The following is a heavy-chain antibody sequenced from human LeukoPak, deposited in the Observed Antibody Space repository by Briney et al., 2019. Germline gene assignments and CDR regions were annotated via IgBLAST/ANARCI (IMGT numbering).Heavy chain of an antibody. D-gene: IGHD3-3*01. CDR3: ARGDYDVWSGYYYYFDY. J-gene: IGHJ4*02. Sequence: PSETLSLTCTVSGVSGGSMSNYYWSWVRQPPGKGLEWIGYVYYSGRTNYNPSLKSRVTISVAMSKNQFSLQLNSVTAADTAVYYCARGDYDVWSGYYYYFDYWGQGTLVTVSS. V-gene: IGHV4-59*12. CDR2: VYYSGRT. CDR1: GGSMSNYY.